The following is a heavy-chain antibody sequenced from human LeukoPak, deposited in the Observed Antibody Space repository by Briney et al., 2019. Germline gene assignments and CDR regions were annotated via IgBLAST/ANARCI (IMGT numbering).Heavy chain of an antibody. CDR2: INPHSGGP. J-gene: IGHJ6*03. V-gene: IGHV1-2*02. CDR1: GSTFNGYY. CDR3: ARGNYMDV. Sequence: GASVKVSCKTSGSTFNGYYIHWVRQAPGQGLEWMGWINPHSGGPTYAQKFQGRVTMTRDTSISTAYMELSRLRSDDTAVYYCARGNYMDVWGKGTTVTISS.